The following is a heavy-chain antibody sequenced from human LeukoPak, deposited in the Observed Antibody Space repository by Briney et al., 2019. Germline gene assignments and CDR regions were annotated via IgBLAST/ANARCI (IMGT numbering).Heavy chain of an antibody. CDR2: IIPIFGIA. J-gene: IGHJ5*02. CDR3: AREGSRDYDFWSGYPNRFDP. Sequence: ASVKVSCKASGGTFSSYAISWVRQAPGQGLEWMGRIIPIFGIANYAQKFQGRVTITADKSTSTAYMELSSLRSEDTAVYYCAREGSRDYDFWSGYPNRFDPWGQGTLVTVSS. V-gene: IGHV1-69*04. D-gene: IGHD3-3*01. CDR1: GGTFSSYA.